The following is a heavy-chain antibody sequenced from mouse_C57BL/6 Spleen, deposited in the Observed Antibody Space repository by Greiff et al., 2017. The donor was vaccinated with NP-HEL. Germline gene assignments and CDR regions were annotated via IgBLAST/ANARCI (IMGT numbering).Heavy chain of an antibody. V-gene: IGHV1-50*01. CDR3: ARRVSTMVTPAWFAY. CDR1: GYTFTSYW. D-gene: IGHD2-2*01. J-gene: IGHJ3*01. CDR2: IDPSDSYT. Sequence: QVQLKQPGAELVKPGASVKLSCKASGYTFTSYWMQWVKQRPGQGLEWIGEIDPSDSYTNYNQKFKGKATLTVDTSSSTAYMQLSSLTSEDSAVYYCARRVSTMVTPAWFAYWGQGTLVTVSA.